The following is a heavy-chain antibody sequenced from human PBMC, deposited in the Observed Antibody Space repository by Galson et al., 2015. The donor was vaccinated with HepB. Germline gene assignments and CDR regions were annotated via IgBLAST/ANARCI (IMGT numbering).Heavy chain of an antibody. CDR3: TAGRKVRIGDY. J-gene: IGHJ4*02. D-gene: IGHD3-10*01. Sequence: SLRLSCAASGFTFSRYAMHWVRQAPGKGLEYVSAMSSDGGTTYYTNSVKGRFTISRDNSKNTLYLQMNSLKTEDTAVYYCTAGRKVRIGDYWGQGTLVTVSS. CDR1: GFTFSRYA. CDR2: MSSDGGTT. V-gene: IGHV3-64*01.